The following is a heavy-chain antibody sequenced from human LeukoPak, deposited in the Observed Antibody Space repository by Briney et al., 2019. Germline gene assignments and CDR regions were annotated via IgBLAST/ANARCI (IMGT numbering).Heavy chain of an antibody. CDR1: GDSVSSKSAP. Sequence: SQTLSLTCAISGDSVSSKSAPWTWIRQSPSRGLEWLGRTYYKSKWNNDYAISVKSRITITPDTPKNQFSLHLNSVTPEDTAVYFCARSAAGTLDYWGQGTLVTVSS. CDR2: TYYKSKWNN. CDR3: ARSAAGTLDY. D-gene: IGHD6-13*01. V-gene: IGHV6-1*01. J-gene: IGHJ4*02.